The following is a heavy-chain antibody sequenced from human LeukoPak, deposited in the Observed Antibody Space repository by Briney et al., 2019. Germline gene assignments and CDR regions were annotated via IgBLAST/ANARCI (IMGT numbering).Heavy chain of an antibody. J-gene: IGHJ3*02. CDR2: IYYSGST. Sequence: PSETLSLTCTVSGGSISSSSYYWGWIRQPPGKGLERIGSIYYSGSTYYNPSLKSRVTISVDTSKNQFSLKLSSVTAADTAVYYCATPQSGAEKWDAFDIWGQGTMVTVSS. V-gene: IGHV4-39*07. D-gene: IGHD1-26*01. CDR3: ATPQSGAEKWDAFDI. CDR1: GGSISSSSYY.